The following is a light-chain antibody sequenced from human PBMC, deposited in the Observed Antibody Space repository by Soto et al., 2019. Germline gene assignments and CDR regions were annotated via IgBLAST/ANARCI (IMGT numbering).Light chain of an antibody. CDR2: DAS. Sequence: EIVLTQSPATLSLSPGDRATLSCRASQSVSSYLAWYQQKPGQAPRLLIYDASNRATGIPARFSGSGSGTDFPLTISSLEPEDFAVYYCQQRSNSYTFGQGTKLEIK. CDR3: QQRSNSYT. J-gene: IGKJ2*01. V-gene: IGKV3-11*01. CDR1: QSVSSY.